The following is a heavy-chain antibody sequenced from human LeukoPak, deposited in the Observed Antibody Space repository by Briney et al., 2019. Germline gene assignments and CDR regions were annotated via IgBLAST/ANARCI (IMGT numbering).Heavy chain of an antibody. CDR2: IVGGGGST. V-gene: IGHV3-23*01. CDR1: GFTSTDYA. J-gene: IGHJ4*02. D-gene: IGHD6-19*01. CDR3: AKARLGTGWAYNDY. Sequence: GGSLRLPCAASGFTSTDYAMSWVRQAPEKGLEWVSAIVGGGGSTFYADSVKGRFTISRDNAKNRVYLQMNSLRAEDTAVYYCAKARLGTGWAYNDYWGQGTLVTVSS.